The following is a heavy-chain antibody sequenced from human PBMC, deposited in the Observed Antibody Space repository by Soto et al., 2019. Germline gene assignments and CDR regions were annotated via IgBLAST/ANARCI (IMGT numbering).Heavy chain of an antibody. CDR1: GYTFTSYG. D-gene: IGHD2-15*01. V-gene: IGHV1-18*01. J-gene: IGHJ5*02. CDR3: ARALYCSGGSCYWFDP. Sequence: ASVTVSCKASGYTFTSYGISWVRQAHGQGLEWMGWISAYNGNTNYAQKLQGRVTMTTDTSTSTAYMELRSLRSDDTAVYYCARALYCSGGSCYWFDPWGQGTLVTVSS. CDR2: ISAYNGNT.